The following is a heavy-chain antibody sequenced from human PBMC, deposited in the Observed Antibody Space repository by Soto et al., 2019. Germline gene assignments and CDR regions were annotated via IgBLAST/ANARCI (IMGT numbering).Heavy chain of an antibody. D-gene: IGHD3-10*01. CDR2: IGTAGDT. V-gene: IGHV3-13*01. CDR3: ARDSLRHYYGSGRIIGGGMDV. Sequence: GGSLRLSCAASGFTFSSYDMHWVRQATGKGLEWVSAIGTAGDTYYPGSVKGRFTISRENAKNSLYLQMNSLRAEDTAVYYCARDSLRHYYGSGRIIGGGMDVWGQGTTVTVSS. CDR1: GFTFSSYD. J-gene: IGHJ6*02.